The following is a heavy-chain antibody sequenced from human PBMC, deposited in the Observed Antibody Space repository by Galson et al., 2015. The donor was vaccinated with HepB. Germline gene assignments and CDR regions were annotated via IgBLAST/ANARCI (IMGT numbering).Heavy chain of an antibody. J-gene: IGHJ6*02. Sequence: QSGAEVKKPGESLKISCKGSGYTFTNYWIGWVRQMPGKGLEWMGIIYPDDSDTRYIPSFQGRVTISADKSIATAYLQWSSLRASDTAIYYCARRGPFYSDSSDSYYALDVWGQGTTVTVSS. CDR1: GYTFTNYW. CDR2: IYPDDSDT. CDR3: ARRGPFYSDSSDSYYALDV. D-gene: IGHD3-22*01. V-gene: IGHV5-51*01.